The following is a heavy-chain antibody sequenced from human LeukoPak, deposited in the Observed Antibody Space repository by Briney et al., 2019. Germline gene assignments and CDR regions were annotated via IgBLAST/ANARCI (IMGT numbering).Heavy chain of an antibody. V-gene: IGHV3-48*02. CDR2: ISSSSI. Sequence: GGSLGLSCAASGFTFSSYSMNWVRQAPGKGLEWISYISSSSIYYADSVKGRFTVSRDNAKNSLYLQMNSLRDEDTAVYYCASSGSYRFDYWGQGTLVTVSS. J-gene: IGHJ4*02. D-gene: IGHD1-26*01. CDR1: GFTFSSYS. CDR3: ASSGSYRFDY.